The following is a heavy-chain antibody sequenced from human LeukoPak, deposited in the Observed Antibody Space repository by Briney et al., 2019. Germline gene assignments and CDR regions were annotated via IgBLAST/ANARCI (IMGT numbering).Heavy chain of an antibody. D-gene: IGHD6-19*01. V-gene: IGHV1-18*01. CDR2: ISAYNGNT. J-gene: IGHJ3*02. Sequence: GASVKVSCKASGYTFTSYGISWVRQAPGQGLEWMGWISAYNGNTNYAQKLQGRVTMTTDTSTSTAYMELRSLRSDDTDVYDCARDHVAVAGNAAFDIWGQGTMVTVSS. CDR3: ARDHVAVAGNAAFDI. CDR1: GYTFTSYG.